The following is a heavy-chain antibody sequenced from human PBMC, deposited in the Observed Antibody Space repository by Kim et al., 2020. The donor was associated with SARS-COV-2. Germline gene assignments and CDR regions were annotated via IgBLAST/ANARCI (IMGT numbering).Heavy chain of an antibody. CDR2: ISGSGGST. Sequence: GGSLRLSCAASGFTFSSYAMSWVRQAPGKGLEWVSAISGSGGSTYYADSVKGRLTISRDNSKNTLNLLMNIRRAEDTAVYYRAKRPGGATTSAFDYWGQG. CDR3: AKRPGGATTSAFDY. V-gene: IGHV3-23*01. CDR1: GFTFSSYA. D-gene: IGHD1-26*01. J-gene: IGHJ4*02.